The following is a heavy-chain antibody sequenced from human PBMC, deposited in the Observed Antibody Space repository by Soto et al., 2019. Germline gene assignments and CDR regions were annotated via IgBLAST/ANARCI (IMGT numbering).Heavy chain of an antibody. CDR2: IRSKANSYAT. CDR1: GFTFSASG. D-gene: IGHD2-15*01. Sequence: EVQLVESGGGLVQPGGSLKLSCTASGFTFSASGIHWVRQASGKGLEWVGRIRSKANSYATAYAASVKGRFTISRDDSKNTGYLQMNSLKTGDTAVYYCTRQTDIVVGTLHYWGQGTLVTVSS. V-gene: IGHV3-73*01. J-gene: IGHJ4*02. CDR3: TRQTDIVVGTLHY.